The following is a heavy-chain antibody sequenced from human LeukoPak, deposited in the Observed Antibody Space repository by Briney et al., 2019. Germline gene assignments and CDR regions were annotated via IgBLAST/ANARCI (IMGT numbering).Heavy chain of an antibody. Sequence: ASVKVSCRASGYTFTSYGISWVRQAPGQGLEWMGWISAYNGDTNYAQKLHVRVTMTTDTSTSTAYMDLRSLRSDDTAVYYCARGGEAAPLDYWGQGTLVTVSS. CDR3: ARGGEAAPLDY. D-gene: IGHD6-13*01. J-gene: IGHJ4*02. CDR2: ISAYNGDT. CDR1: GYTFTSYG. V-gene: IGHV1-18*01.